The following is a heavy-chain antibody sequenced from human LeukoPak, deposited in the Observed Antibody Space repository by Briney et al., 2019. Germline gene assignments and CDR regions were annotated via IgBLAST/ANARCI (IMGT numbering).Heavy chain of an antibody. V-gene: IGHV4-4*07. J-gene: IGHJ3*02. CDR2: IYISGTT. Sequence: PSETLSLTCTVSGGSIGSYYWNWIRQPAGKGLEWIGRIYISGTTNYNAALKSRVTMSVDTSRNQFSLKLSSVTAADTAVYYCARGGCSSTSCYKGAFDMWGHGTVVTVSS. CDR3: ARGGCSSTSCYKGAFDM. CDR1: GGSIGSYY. D-gene: IGHD2-2*02.